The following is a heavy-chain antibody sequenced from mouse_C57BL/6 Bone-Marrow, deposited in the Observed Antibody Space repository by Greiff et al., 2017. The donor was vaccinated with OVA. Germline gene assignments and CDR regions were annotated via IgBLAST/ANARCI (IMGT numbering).Heavy chain of an antibody. CDR2: IHPNSGST. Sequence: QVQLQQPGAELVKPGASVKLSCKASGYTFTSYWMHWVKQRPGQGLEWIGMIHPNSGSTNYNEKFKSKATLTVDKSSSTAYMQLSSLTSEDSAVYYCASRYYGSRHFDYWGQGTTLTVSS. J-gene: IGHJ2*01. CDR3: ASRYYGSRHFDY. D-gene: IGHD1-1*01. V-gene: IGHV1-64*01. CDR1: GYTFTSYW.